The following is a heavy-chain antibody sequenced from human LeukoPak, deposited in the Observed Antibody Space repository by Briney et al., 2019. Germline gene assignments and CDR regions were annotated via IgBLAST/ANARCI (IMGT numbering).Heavy chain of an antibody. Sequence: GGSLRLSCAASGFTFSSYGMSWVRQAPGKGLEWVSAISGGGGSTYYADSVKGRFTISRDNSKNTLYLQMNSLRAEDTAVYYCARGRGYLDYWGQGTLVTVSS. V-gene: IGHV3-23*01. CDR2: ISGGGGST. D-gene: IGHD3-10*01. J-gene: IGHJ4*02. CDR3: ARGRGYLDY. CDR1: GFTFSSYG.